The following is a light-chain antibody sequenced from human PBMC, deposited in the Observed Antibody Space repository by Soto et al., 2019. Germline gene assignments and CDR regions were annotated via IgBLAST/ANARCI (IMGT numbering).Light chain of an antibody. CDR2: AES. CDR3: QQSFSAPWT. Sequence: DIQMTQSPSSLSASVGDIVTITCRASQSISSYLNWYQQKTGKVPKLLIYAESSLQGGVPHRLSGSGSGTDLNLTISSLQPEDFATYYCQQSFSAPWTFGQGTKVDIK. V-gene: IGKV1-39*01. CDR1: QSISSY. J-gene: IGKJ1*01.